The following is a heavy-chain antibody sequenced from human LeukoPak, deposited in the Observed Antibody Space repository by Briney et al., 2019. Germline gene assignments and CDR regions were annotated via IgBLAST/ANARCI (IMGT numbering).Heavy chain of an antibody. CDR3: AKGPVVTLDY. CDR2: ISGSGGST. CDR1: GFTFSSYA. J-gene: IGHJ4*02. D-gene: IGHD4-23*01. V-gene: IGHV3-23*01. Sequence: GGSLRLSCAASGFTFSSYAMSWVRQAPGKGLEWVSAISGSGGSTYYADSVKGRFTISRDNSKNTLYLQMNGLRVEDTAVYYCAKGPVVTLDYWGQGTLVTVSS.